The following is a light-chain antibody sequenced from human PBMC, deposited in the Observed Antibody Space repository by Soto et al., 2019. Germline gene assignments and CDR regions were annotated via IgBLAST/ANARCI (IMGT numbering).Light chain of an antibody. CDR2: DVS. CDR1: SSEFGGYDY. J-gene: IGLJ1*01. CDR3: SSYVSGSTSYV. Sequence: QSVLTQPASVSGSPGQSITISCTGNSSEFGGYDYVSWYQLHPGKAPKLIIYDVSNRPSGVSNRFSGSKSGNTASLTISGLQAEDESDYYCSSYVSGSTSYVFGTGTKVTVL. V-gene: IGLV2-14*03.